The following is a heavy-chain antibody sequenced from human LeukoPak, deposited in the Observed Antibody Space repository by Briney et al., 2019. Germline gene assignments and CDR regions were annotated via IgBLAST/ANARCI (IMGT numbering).Heavy chain of an antibody. CDR3: AKRLEYCGGDCYSWFYDY. D-gene: IGHD2-21*02. V-gene: IGHV3-30*18. J-gene: IGHJ4*02. Sequence: SGGSLRLSCAASGFTFSSFGMHWVGQAPGKGLEWVAVISYDGNNKYYADSVKGRFTISRDNSKNTLYLQMNSLRAEDTAVYYCAKRLEYCGGDCYSWFYDYWGQGTLVTVSS. CDR1: GFTFSSFG. CDR2: ISYDGNNK.